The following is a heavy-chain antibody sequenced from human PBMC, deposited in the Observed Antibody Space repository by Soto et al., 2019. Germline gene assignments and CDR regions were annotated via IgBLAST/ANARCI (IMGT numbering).Heavy chain of an antibody. Sequence: QVPLVESGGGVVQPGRSLRLSCAASGFTFSNYGMHWVRQAPGKGLEWVAVIWYDGSNKKYADSVKGRFTISRDNFRNTLYLQINSLRVEETGLYYCARDSSGRSKPAYYFDYWGRGTLVTVSS. CDR2: IWYDGSNK. D-gene: IGHD3-22*01. J-gene: IGHJ4*02. CDR3: ARDSSGRSKPAYYFDY. CDR1: GFTFSNYG. V-gene: IGHV3-33*01.